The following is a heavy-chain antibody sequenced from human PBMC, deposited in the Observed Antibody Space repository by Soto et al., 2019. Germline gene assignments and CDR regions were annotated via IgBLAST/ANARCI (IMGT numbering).Heavy chain of an antibody. D-gene: IGHD5-18*01. J-gene: IGHJ3*02. CDR2: IIPIFGTA. CDR3: ARKGGVDTAMATGAFDI. Sequence: QVQLVQSGAEVKKPGSSVKVSCKASGGTFSSYAISWVRQAPGQGLEWMGGIIPIFGTANYARKFQGGGKITAGESPGKADMKLGRLRSENTAVYYCARKGGVDTAMATGAFDIWGQGTMLTVSS. V-gene: IGHV1-69*01. CDR1: GGTFSSYA.